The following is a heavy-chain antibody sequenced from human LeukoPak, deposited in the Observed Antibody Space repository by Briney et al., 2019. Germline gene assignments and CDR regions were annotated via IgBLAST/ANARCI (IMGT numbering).Heavy chain of an antibody. CDR2: IYYSGST. V-gene: IGHV4-59*01. CDR3: ARDLGVGSDY. CDR1: GGSISSYY. D-gene: IGHD2-8*01. J-gene: IGHJ4*02. Sequence: SETLSLTYTVSGGSISSYYWSWIRQPPGKGLEWIGYIYYSGSTNYNPSLKSRVTISVDTSKNQFSLKLSSVTAADTAVYYCARDLGVGSDYWGQGTLVTISS.